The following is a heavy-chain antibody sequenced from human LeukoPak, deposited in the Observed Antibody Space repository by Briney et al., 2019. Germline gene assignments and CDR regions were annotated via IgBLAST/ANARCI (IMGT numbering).Heavy chain of an antibody. CDR3: AKSGGYGLIDY. V-gene: IGHV4-39*01. CDR2: IYSSGST. J-gene: IGHJ4*01. D-gene: IGHD1-26*01. Sequence: SETLSLTCTVSGGSISSSSYYWGWIRQPPGKGLEWIGSIYSSGSTYYNASLQSRATISIETSKNQISLRLNSVTAADTAIYYCAKSGGYGLIDYWGHGTLVTVSS. CDR1: GGSISSSSYY.